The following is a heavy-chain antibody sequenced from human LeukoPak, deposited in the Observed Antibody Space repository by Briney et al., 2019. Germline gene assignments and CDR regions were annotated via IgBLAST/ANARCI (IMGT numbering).Heavy chain of an antibody. CDR1: GFSLSTSGVG. CDR2: IYWDDDK. Sequence: SGPTLVTPTQTLTLTCTFSGFSLSTSGVGVGWIRQPPGKALEWLALIYWDDDKRYSPSLKSRLTITKDTSKNQVVLTMTNMDPVDTATYYCAHRTYYYDSSGHAFDYWGQGTLVTVSS. J-gene: IGHJ4*02. CDR3: AHRTYYYDSSGHAFDY. D-gene: IGHD3-22*01. V-gene: IGHV2-5*02.